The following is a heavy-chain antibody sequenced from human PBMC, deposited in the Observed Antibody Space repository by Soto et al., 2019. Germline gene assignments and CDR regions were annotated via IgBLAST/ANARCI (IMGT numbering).Heavy chain of an antibody. Sequence: QVQLVQSGAEVKKPGASVKVSCKASGYTFTSYGISWVRQAPGQGLEWMGWISAYNGNTNYAQKLQGRVTMTTDTSTSTAYTELRSLRSDDTAVYYCARSNIVVVPAAISTLDWYFDIWGRGTLVTVSS. CDR3: ARSNIVVVPAAISTLDWYFDI. V-gene: IGHV1-18*01. CDR2: ISAYNGNT. CDR1: GYTFTSYG. J-gene: IGHJ2*01. D-gene: IGHD2-2*01.